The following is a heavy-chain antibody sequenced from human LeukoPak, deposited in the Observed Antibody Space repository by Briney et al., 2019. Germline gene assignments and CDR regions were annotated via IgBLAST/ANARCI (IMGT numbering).Heavy chain of an antibody. J-gene: IGHJ4*02. CDR1: GFTFSSYW. Sequence: TGGSLRLSCAASGFTFSSYWMSWVRQAPGKGLEWVSNIKGDGSDNHYVDSVWGRFTISRDNAKNSLYLQMNSLRAEDTAVYYCARDLGYYRADYWGQGTLVTVSS. CDR2: IKGDGSDN. CDR3: ARDLGYYRADY. D-gene: IGHD1-26*01. V-gene: IGHV3-7*04.